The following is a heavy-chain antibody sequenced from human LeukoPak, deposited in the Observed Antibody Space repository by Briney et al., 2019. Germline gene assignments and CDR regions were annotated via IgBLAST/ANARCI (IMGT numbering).Heavy chain of an antibody. CDR2: ISAYNGNT. V-gene: IGHV1-18*01. CDR1: GYTFTSYG. J-gene: IGHJ6*02. Sequence: SXKASGYTFTSYGISWVRQAPGQGLEWMGWISAYNGNTNYAQKLQGRVTMTTDTSTSTAYMELRSLRSDDTAVYYCAREKVTYYYYYGMDVWGQGTTVTVSS. CDR3: AREKVTYYYYYGMDV. D-gene: IGHD4-23*01.